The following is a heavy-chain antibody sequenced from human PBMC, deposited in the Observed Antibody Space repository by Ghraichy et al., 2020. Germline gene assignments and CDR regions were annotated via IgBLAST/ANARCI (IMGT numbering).Heavy chain of an antibody. CDR3: ARGGDYLEY. V-gene: IGHV3-7*03. CDR1: GFTFSSYW. D-gene: IGHD4-17*01. Sequence: GGSLRLSCAASGFTFSSYWMSWVRQAPGKGLVWVANINHDGSETYYADSVKGRFTISRDNAKNSLYLQMNTLGAEDTAVYYCARGGDYLEYWGQITLFIVSP. J-gene: IGHJ4*02. CDR2: INHDGSET.